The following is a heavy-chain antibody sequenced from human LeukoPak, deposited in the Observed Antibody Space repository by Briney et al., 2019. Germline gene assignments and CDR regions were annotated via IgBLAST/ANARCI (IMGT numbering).Heavy chain of an antibody. J-gene: IGHJ6*02. Sequence: SVKVSCKASGGTFSSYAISWVRQAPGQGLEWMGGIIPIFGTANYAQKFQGRVTITADESTSTAYMELSSLKSEDTAVYYCARSYDSSGYYTPYYYYGMDVWGQGTTVTVSS. CDR2: IIPIFGTA. D-gene: IGHD3-22*01. CDR3: ARSYDSSGYYTPYYYYGMDV. V-gene: IGHV1-69*13. CDR1: GGTFSSYA.